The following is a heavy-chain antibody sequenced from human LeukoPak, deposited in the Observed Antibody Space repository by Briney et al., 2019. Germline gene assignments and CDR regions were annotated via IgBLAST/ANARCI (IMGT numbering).Heavy chain of an antibody. Sequence: PSETLSLTCTVSGGSISSYYWSWIRQPPGKGLERIGYIYYSGSTNYNPSLKSRVAISVDTSKNQFSLKLSSVTAADTAVYYCARTYCGGDCYPYYYYGMDVWGQGTTVTVSS. D-gene: IGHD2-21*02. V-gene: IGHV4-59*08. CDR3: ARTYCGGDCYPYYYYGMDV. CDR2: IYYSGST. J-gene: IGHJ6*02. CDR1: GGSISSYY.